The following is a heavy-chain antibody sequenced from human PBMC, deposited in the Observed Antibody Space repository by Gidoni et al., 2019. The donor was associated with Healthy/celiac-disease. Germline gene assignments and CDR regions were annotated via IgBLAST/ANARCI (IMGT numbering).Heavy chain of an antibody. CDR1: GYTFTGYY. CDR3: ARDRRLTNLKGLWFGEMASWFDP. CDR2: INPNSGGT. D-gene: IGHD3-10*01. Sequence: QVQLVQSGAEVKKPGASVKVSCKASGYTFTGYYMHWVRQAPGQGLEWMGWINPNSGGTNYAQKFQGWVTMTRDTSISTAYMELSRLRSDDTAVYYCARDRRLTNLKGLWFGEMASWFDPWGQGTLVTVSS. V-gene: IGHV1-2*04. J-gene: IGHJ5*02.